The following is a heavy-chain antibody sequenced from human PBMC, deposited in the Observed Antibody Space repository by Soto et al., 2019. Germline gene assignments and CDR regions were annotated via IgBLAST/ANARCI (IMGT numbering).Heavy chain of an antibody. CDR2: IYYTRST. CDR1: GGSLSSGDYY. J-gene: IGHJ4*02. V-gene: IGHV4-30-4*01. D-gene: IGHD3-22*01. CDR3: ARALDDSSGYYGGLGY. Sequence: KPSETLSLTCTVSGGSLSSGDYYWSWTRQPPGKGLEWIGYIYYTRSTYYNPSLQSRLAISVDTSKNQLSLKLSSVTAADTAVYYCARALDDSSGYYGGLGYWGQGTLVTVSS.